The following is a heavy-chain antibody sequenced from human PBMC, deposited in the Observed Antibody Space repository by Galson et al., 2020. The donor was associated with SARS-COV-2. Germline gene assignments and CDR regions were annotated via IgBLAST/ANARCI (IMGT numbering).Heavy chain of an antibody. V-gene: IGHV4-39*01. J-gene: IGHJ6*02. CDR2: IYYSGST. CDR3: VKDIVVVPAAGGDPYYYYYGMDV. CDR1: GGSISSSSYY. D-gene: IGHD2-2*01. Sequence: SQTLSLTCTVSGGSISSSSYYWGWIRQPPGKGLEWIGSIYYSGSTYYNPSLKSRVTISVDTSKNQFSLKLSSVTAADTAVYYCVKDIVVVPAAGGDPYYYYYGMDVWGQGTTVTVSS.